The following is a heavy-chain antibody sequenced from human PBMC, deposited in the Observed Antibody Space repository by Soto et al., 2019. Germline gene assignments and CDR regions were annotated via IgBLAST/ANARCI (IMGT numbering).Heavy chain of an antibody. CDR1: GFSFSDHA. V-gene: IGHV3-30*04. CDR3: ARDSIGMGGGYIDY. J-gene: IGHJ4*02. Sequence: QVQLVESGGGVVQPGRSLRLSCAASGFSFSDHALHWVRQAPGKGLEWVAVISYDGMNKRYADSVKGRFTISRDNSKNMLNLQVNSLTPEDTAVFYCARDSIGMGGGYIDYWGQGTLVTVSS. CDR2: ISYDGMNK. D-gene: IGHD1-1*01.